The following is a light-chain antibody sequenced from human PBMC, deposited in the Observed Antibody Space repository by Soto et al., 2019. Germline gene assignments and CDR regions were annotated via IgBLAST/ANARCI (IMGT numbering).Light chain of an antibody. Sequence: EILLTQSPGSLSLSPGDRATLSCRASQSFSSTFFAWYQQKPGQAPRLLIYGASSRATGIPDRFSGSGSGTDFTLTISRLEPEDFAVYYCQQYASSVKFGQGTKVEIK. J-gene: IGKJ1*01. CDR1: QSFSSTF. CDR2: GAS. CDR3: QQYASSVK. V-gene: IGKV3-20*01.